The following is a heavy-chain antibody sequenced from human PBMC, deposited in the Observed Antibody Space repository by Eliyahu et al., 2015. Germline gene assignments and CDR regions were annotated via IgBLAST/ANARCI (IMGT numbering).Heavy chain of an antibody. CDR3: ARDPYTTTVTTQLRFRGAFDI. CDR2: THYRSKWYN. J-gene: IGHJ3*02. Sequence: QVQLQQSGPGLVKPSQTLSLTCALSGDSXSSNRXXWNWXRQSPSRGLEWLGRTHYRSKWYNDYAVSVKSRITINPDTSKNQFSLQLNSVTPEDTAVYYCARDPYTTTVTTQLRFRGAFDIWGQGTMVTVSS. V-gene: IGHV6-1*01. CDR1: GDSXSSNRXX. D-gene: IGHD4-17*01.